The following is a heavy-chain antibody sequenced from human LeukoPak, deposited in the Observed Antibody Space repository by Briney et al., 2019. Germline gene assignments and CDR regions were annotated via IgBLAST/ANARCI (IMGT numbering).Heavy chain of an antibody. J-gene: IGHJ6*03. CDR1: GFTFSSYW. V-gene: IGHV3-7*01. Sequence: GGSLRLSCAASGFTFSSYWMSWVRQAPGKGLEWVANIKQDGSEKYYVDSVKGRFTISRDNAKNSLYLQMNGLRAEDTAVYYCARETVVPAAMFYYYYMDVWGKGTTVTVSS. CDR2: IKQDGSEK. D-gene: IGHD2-2*01. CDR3: ARETVVPAAMFYYYYMDV.